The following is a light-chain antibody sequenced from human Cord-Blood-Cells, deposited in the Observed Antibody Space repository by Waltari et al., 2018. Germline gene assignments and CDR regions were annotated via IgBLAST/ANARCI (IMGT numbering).Light chain of an antibody. CDR2: AAS. Sequence: DIQMTQSPSSLSASVGDRVTITCRASQSISSYLNWYQQKPVKAPKLLLYAASSLQSGVPARFSGSGSWTDFTLTISSLQPEDFATYYCQQSYSTPLTFGGGTKVEIK. CDR3: QQSYSTPLT. CDR1: QSISSY. V-gene: IGKV1-39*01. J-gene: IGKJ4*01.